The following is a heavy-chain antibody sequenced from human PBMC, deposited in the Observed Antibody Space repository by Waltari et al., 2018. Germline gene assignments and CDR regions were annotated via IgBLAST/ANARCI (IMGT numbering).Heavy chain of an antibody. CDR1: GFSLSISGVG. CDR3: AHSPGSSSWYAEYFDY. CDR2: IYWNDDK. Sequence: QITLKESGPTLVKPTQTLTLTCTFSGFSLSISGVGVGWIRQPPGKALEWLALIYWNDDKRYSPSLKSRLTITKDTAKNQVVLTMTNMDPVDTATYYCAHSPGSSSWYAEYFDYWGQGTLVTVSS. V-gene: IGHV2-5*01. J-gene: IGHJ4*02. D-gene: IGHD6-13*01.